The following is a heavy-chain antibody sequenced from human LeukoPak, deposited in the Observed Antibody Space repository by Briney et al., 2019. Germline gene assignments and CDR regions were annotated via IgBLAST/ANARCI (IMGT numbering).Heavy chain of an antibody. J-gene: IGHJ4*02. CDR2: INHSGST. V-gene: IGHV4-34*01. D-gene: IGHD3-3*01. Sequence: SETLSLTCTVSGGSISSYYWSWIRQPPGKGLEWIGEINHSGSTHYTPSLKSRVTISVYTSKNQFSLKLSSVTAADTAVYYCARSPYYDFWSGYYLPFDYWGQGTLVTVSS. CDR3: ARSPYYDFWSGYYLPFDY. CDR1: GGSISSYY.